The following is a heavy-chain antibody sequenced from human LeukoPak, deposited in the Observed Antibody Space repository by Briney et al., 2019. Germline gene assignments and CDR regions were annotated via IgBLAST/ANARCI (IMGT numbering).Heavy chain of an antibody. V-gene: IGHV3-15*01. Sequence: GGSLRLSCAASGFIFNKAWMNWVRQAPGKGPEWVGRIKSNNDGGTTDYASPVEGRFIISRDDSKNTIYLQMNRLIIDDTAIYYCTPVMVEDRGFWGQGALVTVSS. J-gene: IGHJ4*02. CDR2: IKSNNDGGTT. D-gene: IGHD2-21*01. CDR1: GFIFNKAW. CDR3: TPVMVEDRGF.